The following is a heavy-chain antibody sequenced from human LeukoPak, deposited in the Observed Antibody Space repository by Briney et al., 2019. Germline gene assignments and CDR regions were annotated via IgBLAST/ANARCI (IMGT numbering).Heavy chain of an antibody. V-gene: IGHV3-23*01. CDR1: GFTFSNYA. D-gene: IGHD3-10*01. CDR3: AKRFGEGEFDY. J-gene: IGHJ4*02. Sequence: GGSLRLSCAASGFTFSNYAMNWVRQAPGKGLEWVSFISNNGGSTYYTDSVQGRFTISRDNSKNTLYLQMNSLRAEDTAIYYCAKRFGEGEFDYWGQGTLVTVSS. CDR2: ISNNGGST.